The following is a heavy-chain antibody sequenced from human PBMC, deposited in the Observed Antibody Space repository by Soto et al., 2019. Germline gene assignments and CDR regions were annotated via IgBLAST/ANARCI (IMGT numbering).Heavy chain of an antibody. CDR2: IVPILGAG. CDR3: AREGEGRPAHRD. CDR1: GDTFTTYT. J-gene: IGHJ4*02. D-gene: IGHD3-16*01. Sequence: QVQLVQSGAEVKKPGSSVKVSCKASGDTFTTYTINWVRQAPGQGLAWMGGIVPILGAGNYAQKFQGRVTMTADRSTTTAHRDLSSLRSDDTAGEYWAREGEGRPAHRDWGQGTLVTVSS. V-gene: IGHV1-69*06.